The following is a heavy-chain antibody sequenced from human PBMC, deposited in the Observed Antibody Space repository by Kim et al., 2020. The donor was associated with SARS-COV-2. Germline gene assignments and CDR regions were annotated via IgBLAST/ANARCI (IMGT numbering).Heavy chain of an antibody. CDR3: ARDRKYHNYYLDL. Sequence: SQTLSLTCVIAGDRVSTNSGAWSWIRQSPSRGLEWLGRTHYRSKWYTDYADSVKSRITISADTSKNQFSLQLSSVTPEDTAVYYCARDRKYHNYYLDLWGQGTRVTVTS. CDR2: THYRSKWYT. V-gene: IGHV6-1*01. J-gene: IGHJ5*02. D-gene: IGHD1-26*01. CDR1: GDRVSTNSGA.